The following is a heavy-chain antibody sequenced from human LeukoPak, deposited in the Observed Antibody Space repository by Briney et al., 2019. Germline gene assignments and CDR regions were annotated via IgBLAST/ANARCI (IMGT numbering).Heavy chain of an antibody. CDR2: ISNRGIII. CDR1: GFNFSATY. Sequence: GGSLRLSCAASGFNFSATYMTWIRQAPGKGLEWVSYISNRGIIINYADSVKGRFTISRDDAKSSLYLHMNNLRTEDTALYYCPSGGDYVGIAATFRYWGQGSLATVSS. J-gene: IGHJ4*02. CDR3: PSGGDYVGIAATFRY. V-gene: IGHV3-11*01. D-gene: IGHD4-23*01.